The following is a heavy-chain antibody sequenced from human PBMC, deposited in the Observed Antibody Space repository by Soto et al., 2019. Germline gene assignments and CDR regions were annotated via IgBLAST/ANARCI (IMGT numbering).Heavy chain of an antibody. CDR3: ARLDLRPNWFDP. CDR1: GGSISSGGYY. V-gene: IGHV4-31*02. Sequence: PAETLSLTCTVSGGSISSGGYYWSWIRQHPGKGLEWIGYIYFSGSTYYNPSLKSRVTISVDTSKTQFSLNLSSVTAADTAVYYCARLDLRPNWFDPRGKGTQVTVSS. CDR2: IYFSGST. J-gene: IGHJ5*02. D-gene: IGHD2-2*03.